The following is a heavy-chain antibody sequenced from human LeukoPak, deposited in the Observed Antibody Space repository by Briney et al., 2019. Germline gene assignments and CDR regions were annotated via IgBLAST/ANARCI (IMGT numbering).Heavy chain of an antibody. V-gene: IGHV3-23*01. CDR2: ISHSGDST. D-gene: IGHD1-14*01. Sequence: PGGSLRLSCAASGFTFSTYSMSWVRQAPGKGLEWVSAISHSGDSTYYTDSVKGRFTISRDNSKNTLYLRMNSLRADDTALYYCAKRRQSGIGSLYYFDYWGQGTLVTVSS. CDR3: AKRRQSGIGSLYYFDY. J-gene: IGHJ4*02. CDR1: GFTFSTYS.